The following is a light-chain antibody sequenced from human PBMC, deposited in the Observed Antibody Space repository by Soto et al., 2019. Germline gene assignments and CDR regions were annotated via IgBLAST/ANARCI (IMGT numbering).Light chain of an antibody. V-gene: IGKV2-28*01. CDR2: LGS. CDR3: MQALVSLP. CDR1: QSPLHNNGYNY. J-gene: IGKJ5*01. Sequence: EMVMAQSQLSLPVTPGDPASISCRSNQSPLHNNGYNYLDWYMQXAGQSPXLLIYLGSNRAPGAPDRFSGSGSGTDFTLKISRVEAADVGVDYCMQALVSLPFGQGTRLEIK.